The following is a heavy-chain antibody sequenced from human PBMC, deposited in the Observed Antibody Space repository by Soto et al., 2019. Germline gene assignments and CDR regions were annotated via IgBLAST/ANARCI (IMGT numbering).Heavy chain of an antibody. J-gene: IGHJ6*02. V-gene: IGHV3-53*01. CDR1: GFTVSSNY. Sequence: PGVSLRLSCAASGFTVSSNYMSWVRQAPGKGLEWVSVIYSGGSTYYADSVKGRFTISRDNSKNTLYLQMNSLRAEDTAVYYCASLPFWRGYYPQPDYYYGMDVWGQGTTVTVSS. CDR2: IYSGGST. D-gene: IGHD3-3*01. CDR3: ASLPFWRGYYPQPDYYYGMDV.